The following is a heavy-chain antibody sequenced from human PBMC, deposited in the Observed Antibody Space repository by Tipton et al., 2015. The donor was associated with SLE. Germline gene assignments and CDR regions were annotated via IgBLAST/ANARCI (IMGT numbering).Heavy chain of an antibody. CDR3: ARVVRYGSGRYYFDY. D-gene: IGHD3-10*01. CDR1: GGTFSSYT. J-gene: IGHJ4*02. CDR2: IIPILGIA. V-gene: IGHV1-69*09. Sequence: QVQLVQSGAEVKKPGSSVKVSCKASGGTFSSYTISWVRQAPGQGLEWMGRIIPILGIANYAQKFQGRVTITADKSTSTAYMELSSLRSEDTAVYYCARVVRYGSGRYYFDYWGQGTLVTVSS.